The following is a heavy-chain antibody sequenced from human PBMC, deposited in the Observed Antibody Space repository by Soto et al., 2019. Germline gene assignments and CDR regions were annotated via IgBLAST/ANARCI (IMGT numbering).Heavy chain of an antibody. CDR3: ARDRHGRWLHSLADA. V-gene: IGHV3-7*01. CDR1: GFTFSSYW. D-gene: IGHD5-12*01. Sequence: EVQLVESGGGLVQPGGSLRLSCAASGFTFSSYWMSWVRQAPGKGLEWVANIKQDGSEKYYVDSVKGRFTISRDNAKNSLYLQMNSTRAEATAVYYCARDRHGRWLHSLADAWGQGTLVTVSS. J-gene: IGHJ5*02. CDR2: IKQDGSEK.